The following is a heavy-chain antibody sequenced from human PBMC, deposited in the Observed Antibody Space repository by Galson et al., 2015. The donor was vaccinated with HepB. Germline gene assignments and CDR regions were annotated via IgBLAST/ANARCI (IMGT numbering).Heavy chain of an antibody. Sequence: SLRLSCAASGFTFSSYAMSWVRQAPGKGLEWVSSITSSSTYMFYADSVKGRSTISRDNAKSSLYLHIDSLGAEDTAIYYCARAPYGDPYYFDYWGQGTLVTVSS. CDR2: ITSSSTYM. J-gene: IGHJ4*02. CDR1: GFTFSSYA. V-gene: IGHV3-21*01. D-gene: IGHD4-17*01. CDR3: ARAPYGDPYYFDY.